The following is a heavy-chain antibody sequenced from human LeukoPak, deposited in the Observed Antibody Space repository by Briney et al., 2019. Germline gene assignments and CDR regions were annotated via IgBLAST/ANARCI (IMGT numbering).Heavy chain of an antibody. CDR2: IYHSGST. CDR3: ARSEQLVRRNDAFDI. D-gene: IGHD6-13*01. J-gene: IGHJ3*02. Sequence: SSETLSLTCTVSGGSISSSSYYWGWIRQPPGKGLEWIGEIYHSGSTNYNPSLKSRVTISVDKSKNQFSLKLSSVTAADTAVYYCARSEQLVRRNDAFDIWGQGTMVTVSS. V-gene: IGHV4-39*07. CDR1: GGSISSSSYY.